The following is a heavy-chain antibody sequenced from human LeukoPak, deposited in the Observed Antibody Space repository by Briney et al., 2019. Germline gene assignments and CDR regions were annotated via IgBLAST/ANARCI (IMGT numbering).Heavy chain of an antibody. J-gene: IGHJ4*02. CDR1: GFTFSTYA. CDR3: VKNSGWYCLDY. CDR2: ISGSGGST. Sequence: PGGSLRLSCAASGFTFSTYAMSWVRQAPGKGLEWVSGISGSGGSTYYADPVKGRFTLSRDNAKNSLFLQLNSLRAEDTAVYYCVKNSGWYCLDYWGQG. D-gene: IGHD6-13*01. V-gene: IGHV3-23*01.